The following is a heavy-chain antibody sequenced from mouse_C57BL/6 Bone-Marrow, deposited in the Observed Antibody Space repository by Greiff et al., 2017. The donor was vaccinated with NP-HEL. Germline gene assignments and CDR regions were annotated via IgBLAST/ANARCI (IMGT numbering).Heavy chain of an antibody. V-gene: IGHV5-4*01. Sequence: EVQVVESGGGLVKPGGSLKLSCAASGFTFSSYAMSWVRQTPEKRLEWVATISDGGSYTYYPDNVKGRFTISRDNAKNNLYLQMSHLKSEDTAMYYCARTSYYSNFFDYWGQGTTLTVSS. J-gene: IGHJ2*01. CDR1: GFTFSSYA. CDR3: ARTSYYSNFFDY. CDR2: ISDGGSYT. D-gene: IGHD2-5*01.